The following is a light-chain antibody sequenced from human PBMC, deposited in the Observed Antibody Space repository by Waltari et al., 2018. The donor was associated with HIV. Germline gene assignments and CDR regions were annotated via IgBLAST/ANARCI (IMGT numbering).Light chain of an antibody. CDR3: GTWNRNVVGAV. CDR1: SSNIGNDY. Sequence: QSVLTQPPSVSAAPGQKVTISCSGSSSNIGNDYVSWYQQLPGAAPKLLIYDNDKGPAGIPDRFAGSRAGTSATLDITGLQTGDEADYYCGTWNRNVVGAVFGGGTKLTVL. CDR2: DND. V-gene: IGLV1-51*01. J-gene: IGLJ2*01.